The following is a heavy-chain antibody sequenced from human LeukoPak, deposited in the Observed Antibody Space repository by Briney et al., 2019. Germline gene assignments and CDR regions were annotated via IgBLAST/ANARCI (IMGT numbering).Heavy chain of an antibody. CDR3: ARGGEYYDILTGSIAGHNWFDP. CDR2: INHSGST. J-gene: IGHJ5*02. D-gene: IGHD3-9*01. Sequence: PSETLSLTCAVYGGSFSGYYWSWIRQPPGKGLEWIGEINHSGSTNYNPSLKSRVTISVDTSKNQFSLKLSSVTAADTAVYYCARGGEYYDILTGSIAGHNWFDPWGQGTLVTVSS. V-gene: IGHV4-34*01. CDR1: GGSFSGYY.